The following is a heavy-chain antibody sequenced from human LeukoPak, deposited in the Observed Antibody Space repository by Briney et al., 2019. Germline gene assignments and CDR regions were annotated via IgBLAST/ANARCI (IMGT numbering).Heavy chain of an antibody. Sequence: ASVQVSCKTSGDTFTRNWMHWLRQGPGQGREWMGVINPTGDYTMYAQKFQGRVIVTRDMSPNTDNMELGSLRSDDTAVYYCARDHSIDDKSWWLDPWGQGTLVTVSS. J-gene: IGHJ5*02. CDR1: GDTFTRNW. D-gene: IGHD1-1*01. V-gene: IGHV1-46*01. CDR2: INPTGDYT. CDR3: ARDHSIDDKSWWLDP.